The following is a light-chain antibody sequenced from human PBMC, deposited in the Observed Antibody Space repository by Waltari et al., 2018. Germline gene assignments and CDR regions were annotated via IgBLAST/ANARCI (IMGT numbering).Light chain of an antibody. CDR3: QQYYSYPPGHFT. J-gene: IGKJ3*01. CDR2: AAS. V-gene: IGKV1-8*01. CDR1: QGISSY. Sequence: AIRMTQSPSSLSASTGDRVTITCRASQGISSYLAWYQQKPGKAPKPLIYAASTLQSGVPSRFSGSGSGTDFTLTISCLQSEDFATYYCQQYYSYPPGHFTFGPGTKVDIK.